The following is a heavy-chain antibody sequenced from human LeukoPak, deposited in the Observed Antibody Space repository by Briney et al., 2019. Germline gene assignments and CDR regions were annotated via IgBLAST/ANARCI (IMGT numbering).Heavy chain of an antibody. CDR2: ISPSGNYI. Sequence: PGGSLRLSCAASGFTFSSHSMNWVRQAPGKGLEWVSSISPSGNYIYYADSVEGRFTISRDNAKNSLYLQMNSLRAEDTAVYYCARGVDYWGQGTLVTVSS. J-gene: IGHJ4*02. V-gene: IGHV3-21*01. CDR1: GFTFSSHS. CDR3: ARGVDY.